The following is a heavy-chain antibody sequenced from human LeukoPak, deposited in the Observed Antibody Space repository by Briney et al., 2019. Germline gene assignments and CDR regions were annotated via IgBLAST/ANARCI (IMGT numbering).Heavy chain of an antibody. D-gene: IGHD6-13*01. CDR1: GYSISSGYY. Sequence: SETLSLTCTVSGYSISSGYYWGWIRQPPGKGLEWIGSIYHSGSTYYNPSLKSRVTISVDTSKNQFSLKLSSVTAADTAVYYCARAIAAAGTFALEVAFDIWGQGTMVTVSS. V-gene: IGHV4-38-2*02. CDR2: IYHSGST. J-gene: IGHJ3*02. CDR3: ARAIAAAGTFALEVAFDI.